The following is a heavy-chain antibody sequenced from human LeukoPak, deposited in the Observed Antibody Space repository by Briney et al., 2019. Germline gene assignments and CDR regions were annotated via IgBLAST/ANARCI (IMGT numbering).Heavy chain of an antibody. D-gene: IGHD6-19*01. CDR2: ISAYNGNT. CDR1: GYTFTSYG. V-gene: IGHV1-18*01. J-gene: IGHJ6*03. Sequence: AASVKVSCKASGYTFTSYGISWVRQAPGQGLEWMGWISAYNGNTNYAQKLQGRVTMTTDTSTSTAYMELRSLRSDDTAVYYCARYVAVAGTGLVNYYYMDVWGKGTTVTVSS. CDR3: ARYVAVAGTGLVNYYYMDV.